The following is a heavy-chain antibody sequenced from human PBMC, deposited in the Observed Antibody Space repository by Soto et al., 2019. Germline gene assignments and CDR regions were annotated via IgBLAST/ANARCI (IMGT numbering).Heavy chain of an antibody. Sequence: GGSQRLSCAASGFTFNTYGMHWVRQAPGKGLEWVAVIWYDGSIKYYSDSTRGRFIVSRDNSRNTLFLQMNSLRVEDTAVYYCARIDCTGGNCRPYAYYDLDVWGQGTTVT. CDR3: ARIDCTGGNCRPYAYYDLDV. D-gene: IGHD2-15*01. J-gene: IGHJ6*02. CDR2: IWYDGSIK. V-gene: IGHV3-33*02. CDR1: GFTFNTYG.